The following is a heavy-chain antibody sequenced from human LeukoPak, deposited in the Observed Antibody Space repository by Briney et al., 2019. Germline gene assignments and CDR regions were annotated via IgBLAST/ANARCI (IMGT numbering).Heavy chain of an antibody. CDR2: ISGRGDYI. Sequence: GGSLRLSCAASGFTFTTYAMTWVRQAPGKGLEWVSAISGRGDYIYYADSVKGRFTFSRDNSKNTLYLQMNSLRVEDTALYYCVRQGGQMGDIAVVPAATSFDYWGQGTLVTVSS. J-gene: IGHJ4*02. V-gene: IGHV3-23*01. CDR3: VRQGGQMGDIAVVPAATSFDY. D-gene: IGHD2-2*01. CDR1: GFTFTTYA.